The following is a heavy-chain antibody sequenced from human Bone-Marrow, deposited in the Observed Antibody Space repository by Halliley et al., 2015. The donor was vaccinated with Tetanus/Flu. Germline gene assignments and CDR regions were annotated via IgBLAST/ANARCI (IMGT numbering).Heavy chain of an antibody. CDR3: ARDGQQLVPIDY. J-gene: IGHJ4*02. Sequence: SLRLSCAASGFTFSSYEMNWVRQAPGKGLEWVSYISSSGSHIYYADSVKGRFTISRDDAKNSLFLQMNSLRVEDTAIYYCARDGQQLVPIDYWGQGTLFTVSS. V-gene: IGHV3-48*03. D-gene: IGHD6-13*01. CDR2: ISSSGSHI. CDR1: GFTFSSYE.